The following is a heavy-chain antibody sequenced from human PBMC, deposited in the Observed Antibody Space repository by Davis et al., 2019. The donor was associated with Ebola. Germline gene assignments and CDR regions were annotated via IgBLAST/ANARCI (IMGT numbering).Heavy chain of an antibody. V-gene: IGHV3-23*01. Sequence: GESLKISCAASGFTFSSYAMSWVRQAPGEGLEWVSAISGSGGDTYYADSVEGRFTISRDNSKNTLYLQMNSLRAEDTAVYYCARDLMGATHYYYYYGMDVWGQGTTVTVSS. D-gene: IGHD1-26*01. CDR1: GFTFSSYA. CDR3: ARDLMGATHYYYYYGMDV. J-gene: IGHJ6*02. CDR2: ISGSGGDT.